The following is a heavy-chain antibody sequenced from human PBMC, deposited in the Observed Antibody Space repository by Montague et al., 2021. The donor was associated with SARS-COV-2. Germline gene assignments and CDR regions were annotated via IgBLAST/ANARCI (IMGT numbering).Heavy chain of an antibody. CDR2: IGSGGGT. D-gene: IGHD1-26*01. J-gene: IGHJ4*02. V-gene: IGHV3-53*01. CDR3: AKGGAQGSRSFDY. CDR1: GFSVSSNY. Sequence: SLRLSCAASGFSVSSNYLNWVRQAPGKGLEWVSFIGSGGGTYYADSVKGRFTISGDTSRNTLYLQMNSLRAGDTAVYYCAKGGAQGSRSFDYWGQGTLVTVSS.